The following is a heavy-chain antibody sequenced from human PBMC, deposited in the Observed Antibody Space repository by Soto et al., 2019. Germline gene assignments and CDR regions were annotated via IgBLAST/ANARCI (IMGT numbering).Heavy chain of an antibody. D-gene: IGHD1-20*01. J-gene: IGHJ6*02. CDR3: ARGVRITGASGISDYGLDV. CDR2: ITPLFGTP. CDR1: GVPFSTLA. Sequence: QVQLVQSGAEVKKPGSSVRVSCKASGVPFSTLAISWVRQAPGQGLEWMGGITPLFGTPNYAQKFHGRIIVTADRSTSTAYMELSGLTSVDTALYVGARGVRITGASGISDYGLDVWGQGTTVIVSS. V-gene: IGHV1-69*06.